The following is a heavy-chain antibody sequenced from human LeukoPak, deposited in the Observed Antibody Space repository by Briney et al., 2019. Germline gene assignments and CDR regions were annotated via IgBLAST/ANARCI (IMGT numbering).Heavy chain of an antibody. V-gene: IGHV3-9*01. J-gene: IGHJ4*02. Sequence: HPGRSLRLSCAASGFTFDDYAMHWVRQAPGKGLEWVSGISWNSGSIGYADSVKGRFTISRDNAKNSLYLQMNSLRAEDTALYYCAKDYYDSSGYYRLDYWGQGTLVTVSS. CDR2: ISWNSGSI. D-gene: IGHD3-22*01. CDR3: AKDYYDSSGYYRLDY. CDR1: GFTFDDYA.